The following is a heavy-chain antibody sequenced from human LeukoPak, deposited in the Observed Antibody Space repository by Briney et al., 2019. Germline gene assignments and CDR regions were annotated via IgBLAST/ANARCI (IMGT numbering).Heavy chain of an antibody. CDR1: GFTFSTYN. D-gene: IGHD3/OR15-3a*01. Sequence: GGSLRLSCAASGFTFSTYNMNWVRQAPGKGLEWVSSITSTSSYIYYADSVKGRFTISRDNARNFLYLQLSSLRAEDTAVYYCTRDFWTDYWGQGTLVTVSS. J-gene: IGHJ4*02. CDR3: TRDFWTDY. V-gene: IGHV3-21*01. CDR2: ITSTSSYI.